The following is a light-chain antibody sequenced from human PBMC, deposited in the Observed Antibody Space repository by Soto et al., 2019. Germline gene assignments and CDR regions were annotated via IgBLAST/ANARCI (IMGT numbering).Light chain of an antibody. V-gene: IGLV2-14*01. CDR3: SSYTSSSTLYV. J-gene: IGLJ1*01. CDR2: EVN. Sequence: QSALTQPASVSGSPGQSITISCTGTSSDIGYYDYVSWYQHHSGKAPKLIIYEVNSRPSGVSNRFSGSKSGNTASLTISGLQAEDEADYYCSSYTSSSTLYVFGTGTKVTVL. CDR1: SSDIGYYDY.